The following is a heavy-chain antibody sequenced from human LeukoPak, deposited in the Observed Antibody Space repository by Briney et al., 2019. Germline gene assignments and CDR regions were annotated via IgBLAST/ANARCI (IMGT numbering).Heavy chain of an antibody. CDR2: ISAKKGNT. CDR1: GYTFTNYG. Sequence: ASVTVSFKASGYTFTNYGISWVRQAPGQGLEWMGWISAKKGNTNYAQKLQGRVTMTTDTSTSTAYMELRSLRSDDMAVYYCAARSGELPYYFDYWGQGTLVTVSS. CDR3: AARSGELPYYFDY. D-gene: IGHD1-26*01. V-gene: IGHV1-18*03. J-gene: IGHJ4*02.